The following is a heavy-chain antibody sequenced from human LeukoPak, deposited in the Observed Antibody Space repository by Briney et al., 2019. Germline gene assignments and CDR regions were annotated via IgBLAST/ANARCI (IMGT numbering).Heavy chain of an antibody. CDR2: ISGSGGST. J-gene: IGHJ5*02. Sequence: GGSLRLSCAASGFTFSSYAMSWVRQAPGKGLGWVSAISGSGGSTYYADSVKGRFTISRDNSKNTLYLQMNSLRAEDTAVYYCAKGLKVTYYDILTGRPWGQGTLVTVSS. CDR3: AKGLKVTYYDILTGRP. CDR1: GFTFSSYA. D-gene: IGHD3-9*01. V-gene: IGHV3-23*01.